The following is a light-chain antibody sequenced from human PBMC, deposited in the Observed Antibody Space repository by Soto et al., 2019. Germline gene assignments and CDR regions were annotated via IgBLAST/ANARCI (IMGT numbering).Light chain of an antibody. J-gene: IGKJ5*01. Sequence: IVSTQPPRTLSFSLGERATRSCRSSQNIGTYLAWYQHKPGQAPTVLLFGASTRANGVPHRFSGSGSGTDFTLTISSLEPEDFAVYYCQQHNNWPPSPFGQGTRLEIK. CDR2: GAS. CDR3: QQHNNWPPSP. CDR1: QNIGTY. V-gene: IGKV3-11*01.